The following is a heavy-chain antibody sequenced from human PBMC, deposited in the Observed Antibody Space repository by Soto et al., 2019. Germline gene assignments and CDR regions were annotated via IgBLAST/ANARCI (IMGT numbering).Heavy chain of an antibody. J-gene: IGHJ4*02. V-gene: IGHV3-23*01. CDR1: GFTFSSYA. D-gene: IGHD2-2*01. CDR2: SSGSGGST. CDR3: AKVWGVPFQLPSQ. Sequence: EVQLLESGGGLVQPGGSLRLSCAASGFTFSSYAVSWVRQAPGKGLEWVSASSGSGGSTYYADSVKGRFTISRDNYKNTLYLQMHSLRAEDTDVYYCAKVWGVPFQLPSQWGQGTLVTVSS.